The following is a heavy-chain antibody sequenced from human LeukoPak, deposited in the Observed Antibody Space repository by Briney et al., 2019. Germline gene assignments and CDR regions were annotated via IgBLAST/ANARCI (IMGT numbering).Heavy chain of an antibody. V-gene: IGHV3-53*01. CDR2: IYSGGST. J-gene: IGHJ6*03. CDR3: AREGNYYMDV. CDR1: EFSVGSNY. Sequence: PGGSLRLSCAASEFSVGSNYMTWVRQAPGKGLEWVSLIYSGGSTYYADSVKGRFTISRDNAKNSLYLQMNSLRVEDTAVYYCAREGNYYMDVWGKGTTVTISS.